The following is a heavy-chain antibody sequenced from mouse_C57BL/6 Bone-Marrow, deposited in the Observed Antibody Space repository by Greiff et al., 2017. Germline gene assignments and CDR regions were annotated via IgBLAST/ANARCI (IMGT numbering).Heavy chain of an antibody. J-gene: IGHJ4*01. Sequence: QVQLQQPGAELVKPGASVKMSCKASGYTFTSYWITWVKQRPGQGLEWIGDIYPGSGSTNHNEKFKSKATLTVDTSSSTAYMQLSSLTSEDSAVYYCARVYYCYAMDYWGQGTSVTVSS. CDR3: ARVYYCYAMDY. CDR1: GYTFTSYW. D-gene: IGHD2-1*01. V-gene: IGHV1-55*01. CDR2: IYPGSGST.